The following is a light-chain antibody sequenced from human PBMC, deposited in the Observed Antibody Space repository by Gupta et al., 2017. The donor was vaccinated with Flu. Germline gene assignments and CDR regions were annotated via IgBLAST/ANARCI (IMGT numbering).Light chain of an antibody. Sequence: DIQMTQSPSSLSAFVGDRVTITCRASQGITNSLVWFQQKAGKAPKSLIFAASTLQSGVPSRFSGGGSGKVFTLTISSLQPEDFATYYCQQYDDNPPTFGQGTRLEIK. CDR3: QQYDDNPPT. V-gene: IGKV1-16*01. J-gene: IGKJ2*01. CDR1: QGITNS. CDR2: AAS.